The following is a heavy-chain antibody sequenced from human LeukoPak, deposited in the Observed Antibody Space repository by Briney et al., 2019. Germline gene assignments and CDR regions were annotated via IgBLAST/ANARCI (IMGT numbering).Heavy chain of an antibody. CDR3: ATVRGTGFDY. CDR2: IYYNGNT. Sequence: SETLSLTCTVSGGSISSTNYYWGWIRQPPGKGLEWLELIGSIYYNGNTYYSPSLKSRVTISLNTSKNQFSLKLSSMTAADTAVYYCATVRGTGFDYWGQGTLVTVSS. J-gene: IGHJ4*02. D-gene: IGHD2-8*02. V-gene: IGHV4-39*07. CDR1: GGSISSTNYY.